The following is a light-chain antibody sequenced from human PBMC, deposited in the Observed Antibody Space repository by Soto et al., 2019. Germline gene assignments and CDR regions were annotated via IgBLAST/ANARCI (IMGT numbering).Light chain of an antibody. CDR2: GAS. J-gene: IGKJ5*01. Sequence: EIVLTPSPGTLSLSPVERATLSCRASQTISNTFLAWYQQRPGQAPRLLIYGASGRAAGIPDRFSGSGSGTDFTLTISRLEPEDFAVYYCQHFGDSPVTFGQGTRLEIK. CDR3: QHFGDSPVT. V-gene: IGKV3-20*01. CDR1: QTISNTF.